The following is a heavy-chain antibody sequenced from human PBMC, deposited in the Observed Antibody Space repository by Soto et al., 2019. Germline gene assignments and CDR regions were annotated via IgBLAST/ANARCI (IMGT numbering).Heavy chain of an antibody. V-gene: IGHV3-33*01. CDR1: GFTFSSYG. D-gene: IGHD3-3*01. CDR3: ARDSGGYYSYSYYYGMDV. J-gene: IGHJ6*02. CDR2: IWYDGINK. Sequence: PGGSLRLSCAASGFTFSSYGMHWVRQALGKGLEWVAVIWYDGINKYYADSVKGRFTISRDNSKNTLYLQMNSLRAEDTAVYYCARDSGGYYSYSYYYGMDVWGQGTTVTVSS.